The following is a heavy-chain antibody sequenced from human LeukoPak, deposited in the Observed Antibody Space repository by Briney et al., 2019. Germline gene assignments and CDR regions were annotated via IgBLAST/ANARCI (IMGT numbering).Heavy chain of an antibody. CDR1: GYTLTELS. D-gene: IGHD3-16*01. CDR3: ATSGGDELVKNNWFDP. Sequence: ASVKVSCKVSGYTLTELSMHWVRQAPGKGLEWMGGFDPEDGETIYAQKFQGRVTMTEDTSTDTAYMELSSLRSEDTAVYYCATSGGDELVKNNWFDPWGQGTLVTVSS. J-gene: IGHJ5*02. CDR2: FDPEDGET. V-gene: IGHV1-24*01.